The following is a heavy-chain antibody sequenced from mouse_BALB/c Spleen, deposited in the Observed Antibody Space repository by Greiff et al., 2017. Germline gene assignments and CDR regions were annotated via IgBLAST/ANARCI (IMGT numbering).Heavy chain of an antibody. CDR2: IDPETGGT. CDR3: TRPVARNFDV. D-gene: IGHD1-1*01. CDR1: GYTFTDYE. V-gene: IGHV1-15*01. Sequence: QVQLQQSGAELVRPGASVTLSCKASGYTFTDYEMHWVKQTPVHGLEWIGAIDPETGGTAYNQKFKGKATLTADKSSSTAYMELRSLTSEDSAVYYGTRPVARNFDVWGAGTTVTVSS. J-gene: IGHJ1*01.